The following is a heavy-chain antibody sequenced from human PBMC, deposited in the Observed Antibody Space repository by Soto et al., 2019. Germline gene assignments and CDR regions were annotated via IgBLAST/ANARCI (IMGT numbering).Heavy chain of an antibody. CDR3: AREGYCSSTSCNGPLDY. J-gene: IGHJ4*02. Sequence: GGSLRLSCASSWFTVISNYMSWVRQAPGKGLEWLSVIYSGGSTYYADSVKGRLTISRDNSKDTLYLQMNSLRTEDTAVYYCAREGYCSSTSCNGPLDYWGQGSLVTVSS. D-gene: IGHD2-2*01. CDR2: IYSGGST. V-gene: IGHV3-53*01. CDR1: WFTVISNY.